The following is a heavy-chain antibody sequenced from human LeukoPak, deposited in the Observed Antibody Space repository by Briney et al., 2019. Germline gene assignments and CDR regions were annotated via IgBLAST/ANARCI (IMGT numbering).Heavy chain of an antibody. Sequence: PSETLSLTCTVSDGSISGYSWSWIRQPPGKGLEWIGYIYYSGDTNYNPSLKNRVTLSVDTSRNQLSLQLSSVTTADTAVYYCVRGPYGASISKWFDPWGQGTLVTVSS. CDR1: DGSISGYS. CDR3: VRGPYGASISKWFDP. CDR2: IYYSGDT. D-gene: IGHD4/OR15-4a*01. J-gene: IGHJ5*02. V-gene: IGHV4-59*01.